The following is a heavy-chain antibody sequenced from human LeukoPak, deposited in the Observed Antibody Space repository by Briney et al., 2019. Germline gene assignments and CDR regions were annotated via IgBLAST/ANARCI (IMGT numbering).Heavy chain of an antibody. J-gene: IGHJ4*02. D-gene: IGHD3-9*01. Sequence: PGGSLSLSCAASGFPFSTYWMSWVRQAPGKGLEWVANINQDGSEEYYVDSVKGRFTISRDNAKNSLFLQMNSLRAGDTAVYYCASVGGNYDILTGYYDYWGQGTLVTVSS. CDR3: ASVGGNYDILTGYYDY. CDR2: INQDGSEE. CDR1: GFPFSTYW. V-gene: IGHV3-7*02.